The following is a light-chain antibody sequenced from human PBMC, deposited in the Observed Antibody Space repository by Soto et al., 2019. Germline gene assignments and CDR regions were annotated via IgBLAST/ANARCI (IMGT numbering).Light chain of an antibody. J-gene: IGKJ2*01. CDR2: GAS. V-gene: IGKV3-20*01. Sequence: EIVLTQSPGPLSLSPGERATLSCRASPSVSSSYLAWYQQKPGQAPRLLIYGASSRDTGIPARFSGSGSGTAITLTISRLEPEDFDGYYCQQYGSSPDTFGQGTKLEIK. CDR1: PSVSSSY. CDR3: QQYGSSPDT.